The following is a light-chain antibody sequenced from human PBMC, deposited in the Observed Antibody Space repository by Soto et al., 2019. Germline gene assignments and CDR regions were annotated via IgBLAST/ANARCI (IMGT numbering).Light chain of an antibody. Sequence: DIQMTQSPSSLSASVGDRVTITCRASRGINNYLAWYQQKPGKVPKVLIYGASTLQSGVPSRFSASTSGTDLPLSISSLQPEDSATYYCQNYDRAPWTFGQGTRVEVK. CDR3: QNYDRAPWT. CDR2: GAS. J-gene: IGKJ1*01. V-gene: IGKV1-27*01. CDR1: RGINNY.